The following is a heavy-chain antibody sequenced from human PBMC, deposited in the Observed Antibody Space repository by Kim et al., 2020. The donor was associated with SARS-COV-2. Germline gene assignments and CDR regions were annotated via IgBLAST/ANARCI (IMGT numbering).Heavy chain of an antibody. Sequence: TFTTYADSAKGRFTISKDNAKNSLYLHLDSLRGDDTAIYFCATVHFYTINNWGPGTLVTVSS. D-gene: IGHD3-3*02. CDR3: ATVHFYTINN. V-gene: IGHV3-11*03. CDR2: TFT. J-gene: IGHJ4*02.